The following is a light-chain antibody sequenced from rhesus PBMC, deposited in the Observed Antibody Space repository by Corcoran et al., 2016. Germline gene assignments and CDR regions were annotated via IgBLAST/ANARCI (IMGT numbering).Light chain of an antibody. CDR3: PHQYNSPIFT. Sequence: DIQMTQSPSSLSASVGDRVTIPCRASQGITSWLAGYQQKPGKAPKLLNYRASKLERGVTSRFSGSGPGTDFTLTISSLQPEDIATYYCPHQYNSPIFTFGPGTKLDIK. CDR2: RAS. J-gene: IGKJ3*01. CDR1: QGITSW. V-gene: IGKV1-69*01.